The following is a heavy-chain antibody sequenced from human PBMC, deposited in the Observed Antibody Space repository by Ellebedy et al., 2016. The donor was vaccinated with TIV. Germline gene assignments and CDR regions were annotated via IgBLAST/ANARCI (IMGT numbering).Heavy chain of an antibody. CDR3: ARWGATRITMVRGVIS. Sequence: ASVKVSXKASGYSFIGYYMHWVRQAPGQGLEWMGGIIPIFGTANYAQKFQGRVTITADESTSTAYMELSSLRSEDTAVYYCARWGATRITMVRGVISWGQGTLVTVSS. CDR2: IIPIFGTA. J-gene: IGHJ4*02. D-gene: IGHD3-10*01. CDR1: GYSFIGYY. V-gene: IGHV1-69*13.